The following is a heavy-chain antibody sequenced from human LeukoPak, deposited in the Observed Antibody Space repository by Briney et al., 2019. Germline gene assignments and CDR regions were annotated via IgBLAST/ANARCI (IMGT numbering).Heavy chain of an antibody. Sequence: SETLSLTCTVSGGSISSGGYYWSWIRQHPGKGLEWIGYIYYSGSTYYNPSLKSRVTISVDTSKSQFSLKLSSVTAADTAVYYCARDSGTSTGSFDHWGQGTLVTVSS. CDR2: IYYSGST. D-gene: IGHD3-10*01. CDR3: ARDSGTSTGSFDH. V-gene: IGHV4-31*03. CDR1: GGSISSGGYY. J-gene: IGHJ4*02.